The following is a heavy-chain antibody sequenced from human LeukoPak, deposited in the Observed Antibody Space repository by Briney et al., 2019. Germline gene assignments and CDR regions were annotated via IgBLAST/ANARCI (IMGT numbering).Heavy chain of an antibody. D-gene: IGHD2-15*01. CDR2: INPNSGST. CDR3: ARELGYCSGGSCYAKQPHDPQPFDP. Sequence: ASVKVSCKASGYTFIAYYMHWVRQAPGQGLEWMGWINPNSGSTNYAQKFQGRVTMTRDTSISTAYMDLSRLRSDDTAVYYCARELGYCSGGSCYAKQPHDPQPFDPWGQGALVTVSS. CDR1: GYTFIAYY. V-gene: IGHV1-2*02. J-gene: IGHJ5*02.